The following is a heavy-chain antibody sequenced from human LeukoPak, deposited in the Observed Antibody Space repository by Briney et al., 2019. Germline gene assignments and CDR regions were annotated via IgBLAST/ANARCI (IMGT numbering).Heavy chain of an antibody. V-gene: IGHV3-74*01. D-gene: IGHD3-10*01. Sequence: GGPLRLSCAASGFTFTNYMMDWVRHAPGKGLVWVSSINTDGSTTNYADSVKGRFTISRDNAENTLFLLLHSLRAEDTAVYYCTRGHPGKLDYWGQGTLVTVSS. CDR2: INTDGSTT. J-gene: IGHJ4*02. CDR3: TRGHPGKLDY. CDR1: GFTFTNYM.